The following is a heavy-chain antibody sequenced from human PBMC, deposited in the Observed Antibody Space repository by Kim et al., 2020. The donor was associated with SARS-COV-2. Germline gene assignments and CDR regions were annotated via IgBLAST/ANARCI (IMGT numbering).Heavy chain of an antibody. V-gene: IGHV1-2*02. CDR1: GYTFTGYY. CDR2: INPNSGGT. Sequence: ASVKVSCKASGYTFTGYYMHWVRQAPGQGLEWMGWINPNSGGTNYAQKFQGRVTMTRDTSISTAYMELSRLRSDDTAVYYCARVPGVGTFGGVIVPAADYWGQGTLVTVSS. CDR3: ARVPGVGTFGGVIVPAADY. J-gene: IGHJ4*02. D-gene: IGHD3-16*02.